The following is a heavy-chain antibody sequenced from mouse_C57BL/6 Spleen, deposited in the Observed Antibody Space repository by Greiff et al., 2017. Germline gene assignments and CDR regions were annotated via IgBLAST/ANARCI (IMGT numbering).Heavy chain of an antibody. CDR3: AKKAMDY. V-gene: IGHV1-4*01. J-gene: IGHJ4*01. Sequence: VKLMESGAELARPGASVKMSCKASGYTFTSYTMHWVTQRPGQGLEWIGYINPSSGYTKYNQKFKDKATLTADKSSSTAYMQLSSLTSEDSAVYYCAKKAMDYWGQGTSVTVSS. CDR1: GYTFTSYT. CDR2: INPSSGYT.